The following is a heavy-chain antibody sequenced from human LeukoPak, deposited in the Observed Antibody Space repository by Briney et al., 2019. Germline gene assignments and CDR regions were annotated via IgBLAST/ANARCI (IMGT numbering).Heavy chain of an antibody. CDR1: GGSISSGYYY. Sequence: PWETLSLTCTVSGGSISSGYYYWSWIRQPAGKGLEWIGRIYTAGSSNYNPSLKSRVTISLDTSKNQFSPKLSSVTAADTAVYYCARDCPGGFIEYWGQGTLVTVSS. D-gene: IGHD3-10*01. J-gene: IGHJ4*02. CDR3: ARDCPGGFIEY. V-gene: IGHV4-61*02. CDR2: IYTAGSS.